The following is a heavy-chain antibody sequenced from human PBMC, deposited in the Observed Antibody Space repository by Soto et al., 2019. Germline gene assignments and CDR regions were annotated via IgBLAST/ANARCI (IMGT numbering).Heavy chain of an antibody. J-gene: IGHJ4*02. D-gene: IGHD3-22*01. CDR2: INPSGGST. CDR3: ARDGSAVYDSSGYYLGY. V-gene: IGHV1-46*01. Sequence: RASVKVSCKASGYTFTSYYMHWVRQAPGQGLEWMGIINPSGGSTSYAQKFQGRVTMTRDTSTSTVYMELSSLRSEDTAVYYCARDGSAVYDSSGYYLGYWGQGTLVTVSS. CDR1: GYTFTSYY.